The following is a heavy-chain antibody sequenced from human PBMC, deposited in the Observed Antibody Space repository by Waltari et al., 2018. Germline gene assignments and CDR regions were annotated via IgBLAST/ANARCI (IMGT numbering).Heavy chain of an antibody. CDR3: ARHMDDFSTSAGYMDV. D-gene: IGHD3-3*01. CDR2: IYPGDSDT. Sequence: EVQLVQSGAEVKMPGESLKISCKGSGYSFTSYRSGRVRQMPGKGLEWMGIIYPGDSDTRYSPSFQGQVTISADKSISTAYLQWSSLKASDTAMYYCARHMDDFSTSAGYMDVWGKGTTVTVSS. J-gene: IGHJ6*03. CDR1: GYSFTSYR. V-gene: IGHV5-51*01.